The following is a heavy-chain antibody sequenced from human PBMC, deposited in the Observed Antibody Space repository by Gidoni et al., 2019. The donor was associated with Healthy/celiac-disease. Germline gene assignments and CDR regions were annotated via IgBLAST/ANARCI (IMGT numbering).Heavy chain of an antibody. Sequence: EVQLLESGGGLVQPGGSLRLSCAASGFTFSSSAMRWVRQAPGKGLAWVSAISGSGGSTYYADTVKGRSTISRDNSKNTLYLQMNSLRAEDTAVYYCAKAPRRFSYDSSGYLPHDYWGQGTLVTVSS. CDR2: ISGSGGST. CDR1: GFTFSSSA. J-gene: IGHJ4*02. V-gene: IGHV3-23*01. D-gene: IGHD3-22*01. CDR3: AKAPRRFSYDSSGYLPHDY.